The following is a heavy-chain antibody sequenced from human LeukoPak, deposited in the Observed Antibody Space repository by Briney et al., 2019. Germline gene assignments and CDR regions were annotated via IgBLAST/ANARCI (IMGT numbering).Heavy chain of an antibody. CDR3: AKVGTGIRAFDY. CDR2: VSVIGGST. D-gene: IGHD7-27*01. CDR1: RFTLSRYA. J-gene: IGHJ4*02. Sequence: GGSLKLSCAASRFTLSRYAMSWVRQAPGRGREWVSAVSVIGGSTYLADSVKGRFTISRDNSKNTLYLQMNSLRAEDTAVYYCAKVGTGIRAFDYWGQGTLVTVSS. V-gene: IGHV3-23*01.